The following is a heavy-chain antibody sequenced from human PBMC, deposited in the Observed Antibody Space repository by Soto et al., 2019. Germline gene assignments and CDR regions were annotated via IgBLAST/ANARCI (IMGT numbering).Heavy chain of an antibody. D-gene: IGHD3-22*01. CDR2: ISSSSSTI. CDR1: GFTFSSYS. CDR3: ARQKDSSAYYYYYYGMDV. J-gene: IGHJ6*02. Sequence: EVQLVESGGGLVQPGGSLRLSCAASGFTFSSYSMNWVRQAPGKGLEWVSYISSSSSTIYYADSVKGRFTISRDNAKNPLDLKMNSLREEDTAVYYGARQKDSSAYYYYYYGMDVWGQGTMVTVSS. V-gene: IGHV3-48*02.